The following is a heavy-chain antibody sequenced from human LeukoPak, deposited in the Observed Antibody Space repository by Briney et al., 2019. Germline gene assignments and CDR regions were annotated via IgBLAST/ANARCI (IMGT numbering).Heavy chain of an antibody. J-gene: IGHJ4*02. CDR1: GGPISSSSYY. V-gene: IGHV4-39*01. CDR3: ASLPYEGIALAGTAGPHFDY. D-gene: IGHD6-19*01. CDR2: IYYSGST. Sequence: SETLSLTCTVSGGPISSSSYYGGWIRQPPGKGLEWIGSIYYSGSTYYNPSLKSRVTISVDTSKNQFSLKLSSVTAADKAVYCDASLPYEGIALAGTAGPHFDYWGQGTLVTVSS.